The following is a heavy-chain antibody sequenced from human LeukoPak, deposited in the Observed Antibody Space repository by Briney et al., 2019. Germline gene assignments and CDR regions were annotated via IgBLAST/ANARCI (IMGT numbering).Heavy chain of an antibody. CDR1: GFTFSSYA. Sequence: PGGSLRLSCAASGFTFSSYALTWARQAPGNGLEWVSSISGSGDSTSYADSVKGRFTISRDNSKNTLYLQMNSLRAEDTAIYYCAKKGNYCSGGSCYSDYYYYYMDVWGKGTTVTVSS. V-gene: IGHV3-23*01. CDR3: AKKGNYCSGGSCYSDYYYYYMDV. J-gene: IGHJ6*03. D-gene: IGHD2-15*01. CDR2: ISGSGDST.